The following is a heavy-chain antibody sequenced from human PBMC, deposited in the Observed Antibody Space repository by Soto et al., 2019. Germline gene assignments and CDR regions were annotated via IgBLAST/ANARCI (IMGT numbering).Heavy chain of an antibody. J-gene: IGHJ4*02. Sequence: ETLSLTCTVSGGSISSYYWSWIRQPPGKGLEWIGYIYYSGSTNYNPSLKSRVTISVDTSKNQFSLKLSSVTAADTAVYYCARRYGANFDYWGQGTLVTVSS. D-gene: IGHD4-17*01. CDR2: IYYSGST. CDR1: GGSISSYY. V-gene: IGHV4-59*08. CDR3: ARRYGANFDY.